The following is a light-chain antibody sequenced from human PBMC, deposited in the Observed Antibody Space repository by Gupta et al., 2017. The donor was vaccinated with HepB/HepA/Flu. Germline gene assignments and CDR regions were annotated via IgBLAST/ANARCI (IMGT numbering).Light chain of an antibody. CDR3: ATWDDSLSGDVI. CDR1: SSNIGSNS. CDR2: SDN. V-gene: IGLV1-44*01. Sequence: HSVLTHPPSASGTPGQRVHLSCSGRSSNIGSNSVNWYQQLPGTAPKLLIYSDNQRPSGVPDRFSGSKSGTSASLAISGLQSGDEADYYCATWDDSLSGDVIFGGGTKLTVL. J-gene: IGLJ2*01.